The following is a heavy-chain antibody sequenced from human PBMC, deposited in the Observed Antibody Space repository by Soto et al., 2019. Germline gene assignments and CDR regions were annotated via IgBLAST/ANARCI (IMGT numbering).Heavy chain of an antibody. D-gene: IGHD4-17*01. V-gene: IGHV1-69*12. Sequence: QVQLVQSGAEVKKPGSSVKVSCKASGGTFSSYAISWVRQAPGQGLEWMGGIIPIFGTANYAQKFQGRVTITADESTSTAYMERSSLRSEDTAVYYCARVGPLTTVTRGFDWGQGTLVTVSS. J-gene: IGHJ4*02. CDR2: IIPIFGTA. CDR3: ARVGPLTTVTRGFD. CDR1: GGTFSSYA.